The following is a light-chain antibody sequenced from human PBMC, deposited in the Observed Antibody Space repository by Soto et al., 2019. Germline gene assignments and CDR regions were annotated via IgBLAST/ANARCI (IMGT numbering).Light chain of an antibody. V-gene: IGKV3-15*01. Sequence: EIVMTQSPAMLSVSPGERATLSCRASQNVNNRLAWYQQKAGQPPRLLIYGATTRATGIPARFSGSGSGTEFTLTIYSLQSEDFAVYYCQHFNSWPLLFGQGTKVEIK. J-gene: IGKJ1*01. CDR2: GAT. CDR1: QNVNNR. CDR3: QHFNSWPLL.